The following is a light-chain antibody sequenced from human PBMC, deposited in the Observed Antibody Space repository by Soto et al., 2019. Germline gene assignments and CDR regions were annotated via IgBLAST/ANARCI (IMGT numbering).Light chain of an antibody. CDR2: KAS. Sequence: DLQMTQSPSTLSASVRDRVTITCRASQSISSWLAWYQQKPGKAPKLLIYKASTLESGVPSRFSGSGSGTEFTLTISSLQPDDFATYYCQQYNSYSRTFGQGTKLEIK. V-gene: IGKV1-5*03. J-gene: IGKJ2*01. CDR3: QQYNSYSRT. CDR1: QSISSW.